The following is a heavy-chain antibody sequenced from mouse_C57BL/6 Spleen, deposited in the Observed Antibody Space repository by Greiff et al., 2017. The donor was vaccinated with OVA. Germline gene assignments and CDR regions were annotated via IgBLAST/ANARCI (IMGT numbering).Heavy chain of an antibody. V-gene: IGHV1-55*01. CDR2: IYPGSGST. Sequence: QVQLQQPGAELVKPGASVKMSCKASGYTFSSYWITWVKQRPGQGLEWLGDIYPGSGSTNYNEKFKSKATLTVDTSSSTAYMQLSSLTSEDSAVYYCARWGNWDGFDYWGQGTTLTVSS. J-gene: IGHJ2*01. D-gene: IGHD4-1*02. CDR3: ARWGNWDGFDY. CDR1: GYTFSSYW.